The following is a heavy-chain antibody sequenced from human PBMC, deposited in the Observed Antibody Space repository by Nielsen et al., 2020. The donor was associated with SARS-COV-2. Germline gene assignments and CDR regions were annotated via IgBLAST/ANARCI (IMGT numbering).Heavy chain of an antibody. D-gene: IGHD5-12*01. J-gene: IGHJ4*02. CDR3: ASSSGYDPFDY. Sequence: WVRQAPGQGLEWMGWINTNTGNPTYAQGFTGRFVFSLDTSVSTAYLQISSLKAEDTAVYYCASSSGYDPFDYWGQGTLVTVSS. V-gene: IGHV7-4-1*02. CDR2: INTNTGNP.